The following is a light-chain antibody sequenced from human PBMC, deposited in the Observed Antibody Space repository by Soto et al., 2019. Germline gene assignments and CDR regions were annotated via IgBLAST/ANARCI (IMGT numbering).Light chain of an antibody. J-gene: IGKJ1*01. V-gene: IGKV1-17*03. Sequence: DIQMTQSPSAMSASVGDRVTITCRASQGISNYLAWFQQKPGKVPKRLIYAASSLQSGVPSRFSGSGLWTGFTATIRSLKHDDWGSGSSLQRNIHPMTFDKGTNVQIK. CDR1: QGISNY. CDR3: LQRNIHPMT. CDR2: AAS.